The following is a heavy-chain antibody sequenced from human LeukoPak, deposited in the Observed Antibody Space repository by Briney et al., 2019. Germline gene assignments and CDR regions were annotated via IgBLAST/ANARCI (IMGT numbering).Heavy chain of an antibody. V-gene: IGHV4-30-4*08. J-gene: IGHJ4*02. Sequence: SQTLSLTCTVSGGSISSGDYYWSWIRQPPGKGLEWIGYIYYSGSTYYNPSLKSRVTISVDTSKNQFSLKLSSVTAADTAVYYCARVDFWSVYFFDFWGQGTLVTVSS. D-gene: IGHD3-3*01. CDR3: ARVDFWSVYFFDF. CDR1: GGSISSGDYY. CDR2: IYYSGST.